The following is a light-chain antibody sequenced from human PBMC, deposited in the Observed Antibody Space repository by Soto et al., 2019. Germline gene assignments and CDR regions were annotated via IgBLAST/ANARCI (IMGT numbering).Light chain of an antibody. J-gene: IGKJ1*01. V-gene: IGKV3-15*01. CDR1: QSVSSN. Sequence: ERVMTQSPATLSVSPGERATLSCRASQSVSSNLAWYQQKPGQAPRLLIYGASTRATGIPARFSGSGSETEFTLTISSLQSEDFAVYYCQQYSNWPRTFGQGTKVDIK. CDR3: QQYSNWPRT. CDR2: GAS.